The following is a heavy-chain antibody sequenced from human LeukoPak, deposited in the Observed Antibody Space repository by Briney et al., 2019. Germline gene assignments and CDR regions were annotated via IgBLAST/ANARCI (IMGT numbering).Heavy chain of an antibody. V-gene: IGHV3-23*01. CDR1: GFTFSNAW. Sequence: PGGSLRLSCAASGFTFSNAWMSWVRQAPGKGLEWVSAISGSGGSTYYADSVKGRFTISRDNSKNTLYLQMNSLRAEDTAVCYCAKDFADYDFWSGFRPGDFWVDVGYWGQGTLVTVSS. CDR2: ISGSGGST. CDR3: AKDFADYDFWSGFRPGDFWVDVGY. D-gene: IGHD3-3*01. J-gene: IGHJ4*02.